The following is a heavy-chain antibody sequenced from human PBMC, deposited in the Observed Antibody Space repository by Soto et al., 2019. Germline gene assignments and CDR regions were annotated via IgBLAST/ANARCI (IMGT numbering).Heavy chain of an antibody. J-gene: IGHJ4*02. CDR3: ARDLTTGTRYFDY. V-gene: IGHV3-21*01. CDR1: GFTFSSYS. CDR2: ISSSSSYI. Sequence: EVQLVESGGGLVKPGGSLRLSCAASGFTFSSYSMNWVRQAPGKGLEWVSSISSSSSYIYYADSVKGRFTISRDNAKNSLYLQMNSLRAEDKAVYYCARDLTTGTRYFDYWGQGTLVTVSS. D-gene: IGHD6-13*01.